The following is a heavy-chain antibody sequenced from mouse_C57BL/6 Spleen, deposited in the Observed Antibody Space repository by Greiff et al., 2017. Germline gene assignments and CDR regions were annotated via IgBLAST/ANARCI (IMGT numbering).Heavy chain of an antibody. V-gene: IGHV1-64*01. CDR2: IHPNSGST. Sequence: QVQLQQSGAELVKPGASVKLSCKASGYTFTSYWMHWVKQRPGQGLEWIGMIHPNSGSTNYNEKFKSKATLTVDKSSSTAYMQLSSLTSEDSAVYYCARMDREGFAYWGQGTLVTVSA. J-gene: IGHJ3*01. CDR3: ARMDREGFAY. CDR1: GYTFTSYW.